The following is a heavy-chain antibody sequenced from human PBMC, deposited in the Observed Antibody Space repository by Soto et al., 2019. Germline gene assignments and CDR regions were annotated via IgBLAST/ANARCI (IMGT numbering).Heavy chain of an antibody. Sequence: SETLSLTCTVSGGSISSYYWSWIRQPPGKGLEWLGYIHYSGSTNYNPSLKGRVTISVDTSNNQFSLKLSSVTAADTAVYYCARRTNGGYESYLTSPFDYWGQGTLVTVSS. CDR3: ARRTNGGYESYLTSPFDY. V-gene: IGHV4-59*08. D-gene: IGHD5-12*01. CDR1: GGSISSYY. J-gene: IGHJ4*02. CDR2: IHYSGST.